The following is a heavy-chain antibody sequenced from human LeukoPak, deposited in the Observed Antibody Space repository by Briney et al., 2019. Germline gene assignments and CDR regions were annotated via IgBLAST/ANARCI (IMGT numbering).Heavy chain of an antibody. CDR3: AREVSSGAFDI. J-gene: IGHJ3*02. V-gene: IGHV4-59*01. Sequence: PSETLSLTCTVSGGSINSYYWSWIRQPPGKGLEWIAYIYYTGTTNYNPSLKSRVTISVDTSKNQFSLRLNSVTAADTAMYYCAREVSSGAFDIWGQGTMVTVSS. CDR2: IYYTGTT. CDR1: GGSINSYY.